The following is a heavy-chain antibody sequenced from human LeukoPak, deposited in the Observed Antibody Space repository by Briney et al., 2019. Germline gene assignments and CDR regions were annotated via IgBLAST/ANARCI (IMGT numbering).Heavy chain of an antibody. D-gene: IGHD6-13*01. CDR1: GDSVTSYY. J-gene: IGHJ5*02. CDR2: VSYDGTT. Sequence: SETLSLTCSVSGDSVTSYYYSWIRQPPGKGLEWIGHVSYDGTTNYTPSLRSRVIMAVDTAKNNISLRLTSVTAADTAIYYCARRIGAATGYNWFDPWGQGTLVTVSS. CDR3: ARRIGAATGYNWFDP. V-gene: IGHV4-59*08.